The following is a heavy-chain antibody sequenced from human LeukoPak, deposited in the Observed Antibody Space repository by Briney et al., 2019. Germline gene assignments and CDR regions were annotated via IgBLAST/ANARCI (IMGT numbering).Heavy chain of an antibody. V-gene: IGHV4-38-2*02. CDR1: GYSISSGYY. D-gene: IGHD2-15*01. J-gene: IGHJ5*02. CDR2: IRHSGST. CDR3: ARFFSAATWGYNWFDP. Sequence: SETLSLTCTVSGYSISSGYYWGWIRQPPGKGLEWIGNIRHSGSTYYKPSLRSRVIISVDTSKNQFSLRLSSVTAADTAVYYCARFFSAATWGYNWFDPWGQGTLVTVSS.